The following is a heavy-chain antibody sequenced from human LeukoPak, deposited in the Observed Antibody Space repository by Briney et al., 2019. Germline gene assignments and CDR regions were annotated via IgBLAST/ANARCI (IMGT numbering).Heavy chain of an antibody. J-gene: IGHJ4*02. V-gene: IGHV3-23*01. CDR2: ISGSGGST. CDR3: AKDPYDSSGYFFDY. Sequence: GGSLRLSCAASGFTFSSYGMSWVRQAPGKELEWGSAISGSGGSTYYSDSVKGRFTISRDNSKNTLYLQMNSLRAEDTAVYYCAKDPYDSSGYFFDYWGQGTLVTVSS. D-gene: IGHD3-22*01. CDR1: GFTFSSYG.